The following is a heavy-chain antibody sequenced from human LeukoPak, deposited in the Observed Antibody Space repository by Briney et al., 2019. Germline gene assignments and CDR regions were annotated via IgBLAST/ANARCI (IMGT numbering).Heavy chain of an antibody. V-gene: IGHV3-7*01. D-gene: IGHD3-22*01. Sequence: GGSLRLSCAASGFTFSSCWMSWDRQAPGKGLEWVANIKQDGSEKYYVDSVKGRFTISRDNAKNSLYLQMNSLGAEDTAAYYCARGMIVVANGFDYWGQGTLVTVSS. CDR3: ARGMIVVANGFDY. J-gene: IGHJ4*02. CDR1: GFTFSSCW. CDR2: IKQDGSEK.